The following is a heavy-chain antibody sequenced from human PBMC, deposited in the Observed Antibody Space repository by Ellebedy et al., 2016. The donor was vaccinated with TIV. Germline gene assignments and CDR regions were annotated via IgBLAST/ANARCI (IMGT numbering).Heavy chain of an antibody. D-gene: IGHD4-17*01. Sequence: PGGSLRLSCAASGFTFSNYWMHWVRQDPGKGLVWVSRISPDGTSTTYADSVKGRFTISRDNAKNTLYLQMTSLRADDSAVYFCAGPGGGTTLDHWGQGTLVTVSS. J-gene: IGHJ4*02. CDR1: GFTFSNYW. CDR3: AGPGGGTTLDH. CDR2: ISPDGTST. V-gene: IGHV3-74*01.